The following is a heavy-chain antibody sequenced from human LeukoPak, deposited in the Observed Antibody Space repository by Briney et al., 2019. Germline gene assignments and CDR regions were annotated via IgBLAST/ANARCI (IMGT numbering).Heavy chain of an antibody. CDR2: IDPSDSYT. J-gene: IGHJ6*04. CDR3: AGEPLYYYGMDV. CDR1: GYSFTSYW. V-gene: IGHV5-10-1*01. Sequence: GESLRISCEGSGYSFTSYWISWVRQMPGKGLEWRGRIDPSDSYTNYSPSFQGHVTISADKSISTAYLQWSSLKASDTAMYYCAGEPLYYYGMDVWGKGTTVTVSS. D-gene: IGHD3-10*01.